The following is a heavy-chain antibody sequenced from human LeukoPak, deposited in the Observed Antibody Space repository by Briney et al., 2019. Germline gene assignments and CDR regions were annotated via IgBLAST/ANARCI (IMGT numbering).Heavy chain of an antibody. CDR1: GFTFSRNY. Sequence: GGSLRLSRAASGFTFSRNYMTWVRQTPGKGLDWVSVIFSGGSTYYADSVKGRFTISRDNSKNTLYLQMNRLRPEGTAVYYCAMGDDAFDMWGQGTMVTVSS. CDR2: IFSGGST. D-gene: IGHD2-21*01. J-gene: IGHJ3*02. CDR3: AMGDDAFDM. V-gene: IGHV3-53*01.